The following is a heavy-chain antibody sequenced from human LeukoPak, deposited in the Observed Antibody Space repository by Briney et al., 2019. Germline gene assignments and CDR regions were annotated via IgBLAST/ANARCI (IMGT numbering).Heavy chain of an antibody. D-gene: IGHD5-18*01. J-gene: IGHJ5*02. CDR2: ISYVGSNK. CDR1: GFTFSAYG. CDR3: ARSYSYGSNWFDP. V-gene: IGHV3-30*03. Sequence: GRSLRLSCAASGFTFSAYGMHWVRQAPGKGLEWVAIISYVGSNKYYADSVKGRFTISRDNTKNTLYLQMNSLRAEDTAVYYCARSYSYGSNWFDPWGQGTLVTVSS.